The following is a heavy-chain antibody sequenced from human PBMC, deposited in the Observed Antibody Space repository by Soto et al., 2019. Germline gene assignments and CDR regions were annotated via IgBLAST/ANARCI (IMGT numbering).Heavy chain of an antibody. CDR2: NYYSGIT. Sequence: QVQLQESGPGLVKPSQTLSLTCTVSGGSISSGGYYWTWIRQHPGKGLEWIGYNYYSGITYYNPSLKSRVTXSVXXSXDQFSLKLSSVTAADTAVYYCARGSSIAGLYYGMDVWGQGTTVTVSS. J-gene: IGHJ6*02. D-gene: IGHD6-6*01. CDR1: GGSISSGGYY. CDR3: ARGSSIAGLYYGMDV. V-gene: IGHV4-31*03.